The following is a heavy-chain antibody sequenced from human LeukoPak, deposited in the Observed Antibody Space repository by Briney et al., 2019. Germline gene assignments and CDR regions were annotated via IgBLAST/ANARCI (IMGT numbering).Heavy chain of an antibody. CDR1: GFTCSSYA. CDR3: TRDSSSSYYYYGMDV. Sequence: GGSLRLSCAPSGFTCSSYALSCVRQAPGKGLEWVGFIRSKAYGGTTEYAASVKGRFTISRDDSKSIAYLQMNSLKTEDTAVYYCTRDSSSSYYYYGMDVWGQGTTVTVSS. D-gene: IGHD6-6*01. CDR2: IRSKAYGGTT. V-gene: IGHV3-49*04. J-gene: IGHJ6*02.